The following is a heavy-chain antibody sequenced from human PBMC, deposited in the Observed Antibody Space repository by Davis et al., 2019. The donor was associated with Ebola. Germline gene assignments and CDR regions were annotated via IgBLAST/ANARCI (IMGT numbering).Heavy chain of an antibody. CDR2: IYYSGST. CDR1: GGSISSSSYY. CDR3: ARLVLGEITIFGVVIEP. Sequence: PSETLSLTCTVSGGSISSSSYYWGWIRQPPGKGLEWIGSIYYSGSTYYNPSLKSRVTISVDTSKNQFSLKLSSVTAADTAVYYCARLVLGEITIFGVVIEPWGQGTLVTVSS. J-gene: IGHJ5*02. V-gene: IGHV4-39*01. D-gene: IGHD3-3*01.